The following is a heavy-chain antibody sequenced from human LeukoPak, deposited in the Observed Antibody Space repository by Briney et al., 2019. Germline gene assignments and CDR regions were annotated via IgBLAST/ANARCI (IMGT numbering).Heavy chain of an antibody. CDR3: ASYGDLHDAFDI. D-gene: IGHD4-17*01. CDR2: ISAYNGNT. V-gene: IGHV1-18*01. Sequence: ASVKVSCKASGYTFTSNGISWVRQAPGQGLEWMGWISAYNGNTNYAQKLQGRVTMTTDTSTSTAYMELRSLRSDDTAVYYCASYGDLHDAFDIWGQGTMVTVSS. J-gene: IGHJ3*02. CDR1: GYTFTSNG.